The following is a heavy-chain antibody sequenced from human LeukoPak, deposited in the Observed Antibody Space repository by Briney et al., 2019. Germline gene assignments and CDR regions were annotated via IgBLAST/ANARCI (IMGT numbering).Heavy chain of an antibody. Sequence: ASVRVSCKAAGYTFTNSDINWVRQASGQGLEWMGWMNPYSGNIGYAQMFQGRVTMTRNSTLTRNTSTTTAYMELSSLRSEDTAVYYCARARIAAKIFDPWGQGTLVTVSS. CDR1: GYTFTNSD. J-gene: IGHJ5*02. V-gene: IGHV1-8*01. CDR2: MNPYSGNI. D-gene: IGHD6-6*01. CDR3: ARARIAAKIFDP.